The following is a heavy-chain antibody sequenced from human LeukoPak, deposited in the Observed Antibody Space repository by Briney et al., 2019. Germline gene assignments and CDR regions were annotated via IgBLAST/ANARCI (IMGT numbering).Heavy chain of an antibody. CDR3: ARGTLNRRHSSSWRDPFDY. CDR2: IYTSGST. Sequence: SQTLSLTCTVSGGSISSGSYYWSWIRQPAGKGLEWIGRIYTSGSTNYNPSLKSRVTISVDTSKNQFSLKLSSVTAADTAVYYCARGTLNRRHSSSWRDPFDYWGQGTLVTVSS. CDR1: GGSISSGSYY. J-gene: IGHJ4*02. V-gene: IGHV4-61*02. D-gene: IGHD6-13*01.